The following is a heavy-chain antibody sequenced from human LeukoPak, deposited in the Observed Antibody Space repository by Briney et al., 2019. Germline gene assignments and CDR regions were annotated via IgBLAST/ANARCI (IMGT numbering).Heavy chain of an antibody. Sequence: SVTVSCKASGGTFSSYTISWVRQAPGQGLEWMGRIIPILGIANYAQKFQGRVTITADKSTSTAYMELSSLRSEDTAVYYCARGVVITSNDAFDIWGQGTMVTVSS. V-gene: IGHV1-69*02. J-gene: IGHJ3*02. CDR3: ARGVVITSNDAFDI. CDR2: IIPILGIA. D-gene: IGHD3-22*01. CDR1: GGTFSSYT.